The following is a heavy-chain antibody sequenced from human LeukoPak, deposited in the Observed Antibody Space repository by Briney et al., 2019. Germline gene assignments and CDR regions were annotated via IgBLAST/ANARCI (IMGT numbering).Heavy chain of an antibody. V-gene: IGHV1-18*04. CDR1: GYTFTTYY. CDR2: INPYNGNT. Sequence: AASVKVSCKASGYTFTTYYMHWVRQAPGQGLECMGWINPYNGNTNYAQKLQGRVTMTTDTSTSTAYMELRSLRSDDTAVYYCARELYGRFEYWGQGTLVTVSS. D-gene: IGHD2-2*02. J-gene: IGHJ4*02. CDR3: ARELYGRFEY.